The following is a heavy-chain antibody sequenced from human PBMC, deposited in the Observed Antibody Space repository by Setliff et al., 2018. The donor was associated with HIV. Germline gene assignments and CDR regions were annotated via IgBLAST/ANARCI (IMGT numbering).Heavy chain of an antibody. V-gene: IGHV4-34*01. CDR1: GEPFSNYY. CDR3: ARKQQVRWAWMPSHYNYGLDV. Sequence: SETLSLTCTVYGEPFSNYYWSWIRQPPGKGLEWIGEIDHGGSTRYNPSLKSRITMSVDTSKDQFSLRLSSVTAADTAVYYCARKQQVRWAWMPSHYNYGLDVWGPGTTVTVSS. CDR2: IDHGGST. D-gene: IGHD1-1*01. J-gene: IGHJ6*02.